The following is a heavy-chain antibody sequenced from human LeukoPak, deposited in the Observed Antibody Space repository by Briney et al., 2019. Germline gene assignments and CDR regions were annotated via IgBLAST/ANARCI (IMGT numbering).Heavy chain of an antibody. CDR2: ISYDGSNK. CDR1: GFTFSSYA. V-gene: IGHV3-30-3*01. D-gene: IGHD6-13*01. Sequence: GGSLRLSCAASGFTFSSYAMHWVRQAPGKGLEWVAVISYDGSNKYYADSVKGRFTISRDNSKNTLYLQMNSLRAEDTALYYCAKDIAAAGTGPDYWGQGTLVTVSS. J-gene: IGHJ4*02. CDR3: AKDIAAAGTGPDY.